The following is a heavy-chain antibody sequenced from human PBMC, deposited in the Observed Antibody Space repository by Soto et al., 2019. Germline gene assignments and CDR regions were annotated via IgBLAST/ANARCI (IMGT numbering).Heavy chain of an antibody. V-gene: IGHV1-2*02. CDR3: AREEDSSSSAPIYYYYYYGMDV. J-gene: IGHJ6*02. D-gene: IGHD6-6*01. Sequence: ASVKVSCKASGYTFTGYHMHWVRQAPGQGLEWMGWINPNSGGTNYAQKFQGRVTMTSDTSISTAYMELSRLRSDDTAVYYCAREEDSSSSAPIYYYYYYGMDVWGQGTTVTVSS. CDR1: GYTFTGYH. CDR2: INPNSGGT.